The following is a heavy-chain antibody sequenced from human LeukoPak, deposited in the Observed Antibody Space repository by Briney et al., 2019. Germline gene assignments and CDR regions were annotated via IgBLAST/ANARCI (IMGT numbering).Heavy chain of an antibody. V-gene: IGHV5-51*01. CDR2: IYPGDSDT. J-gene: IGHJ5*02. Sequence: GESLKISCKSSGYNFTIYWIGWVRQIPGKGLEWMGIIYPGDSDTRYSPSFQGQVTISADKSISTAYLQWSSLKASDTAMYYCAIFDFLFGEIDNWFDPWGQGTQVTVSS. D-gene: IGHD3-16*01. CDR3: AIFDFLFGEIDNWFDP. CDR1: GYNFTIYW.